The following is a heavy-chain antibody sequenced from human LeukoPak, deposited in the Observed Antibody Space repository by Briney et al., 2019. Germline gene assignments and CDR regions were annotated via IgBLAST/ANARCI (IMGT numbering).Heavy chain of an antibody. Sequence: PGGSLRLSCAASGFTFSGYGMHWVRQAPGKGLEWVAVLSYDGSNQYYADSVKGRFTISRDNAKNSLYLQMNSLSAEDTAVYYCARQTGSGLFILPGGQGTLVTVSS. CDR1: GFTFSGYG. CDR3: ARQTGSGLFILP. CDR2: LSYDGSNQ. V-gene: IGHV3-30*03. J-gene: IGHJ4*02. D-gene: IGHD3/OR15-3a*01.